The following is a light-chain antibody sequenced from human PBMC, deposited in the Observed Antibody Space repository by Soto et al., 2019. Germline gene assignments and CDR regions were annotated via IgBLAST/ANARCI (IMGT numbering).Light chain of an antibody. CDR3: HQYNHWLTWT. V-gene: IGKV3-15*01. J-gene: IGKJ1*01. CDR2: SAS. CDR1: QSVSSK. Sequence: ETVLTQSPGTLYLSPGERATLSCRASQSVSSKLAWYQQRPGQAPRLLIYSASTRATGIPARFSGSGSGTEFTLTISSLQSEDFAVYYCHQYNHWLTWTFGQGTKVEIK.